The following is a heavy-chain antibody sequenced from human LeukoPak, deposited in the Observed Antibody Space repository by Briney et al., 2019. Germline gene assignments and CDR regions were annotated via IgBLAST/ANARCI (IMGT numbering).Heavy chain of an antibody. CDR1: GGSISNYY. D-gene: IGHD5-18*01. CDR2: IYYSGAT. J-gene: IGHJ4*02. CDR3: ARGRKYTSGYGVTELGSGYSDY. V-gene: IGHV4-59*01. Sequence: SETLSLTCTVSGGSISNYYWNWIRQPPGKGVEWIGYIYYSGATNYNPSLKSRVSMSVDTSKNQFSLKLSSVTAADTAVYYCARGRKYTSGYGVTELGSGYSDYWGQGTLVTVSS.